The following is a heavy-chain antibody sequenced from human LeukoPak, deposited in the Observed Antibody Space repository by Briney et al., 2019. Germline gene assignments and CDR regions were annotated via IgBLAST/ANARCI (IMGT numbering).Heavy chain of an antibody. Sequence: GGSLRLSCAASGFTFSSYSMNWVRQAPGKGLEWVSSISSSSSYIYYADSVKGRFTISRDNAKNTLYLQMKSLRAEDTAVYYCARGFTIFGVVNDAFDIWGQGTMVTVSS. J-gene: IGHJ3*02. CDR1: GFTFSSYS. D-gene: IGHD3-3*01. V-gene: IGHV3-21*01. CDR3: ARGFTIFGVVNDAFDI. CDR2: ISSSSSYI.